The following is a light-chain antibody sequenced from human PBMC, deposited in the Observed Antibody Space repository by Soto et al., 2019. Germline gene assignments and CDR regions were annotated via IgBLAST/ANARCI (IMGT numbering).Light chain of an antibody. Sequence: EIVLTQSPATLSLSPGERATLSCRASQTVSRHLAWYQQKSGRAPRLLIYDISNRATGIPARFIGSGSGTDFTLTISSLESEDSAVYFCKQRNWPRNTFGQGTKLEIK. CDR2: DIS. V-gene: IGKV3-11*01. CDR3: KQRNWPRNT. CDR1: QTVSRH. J-gene: IGKJ2*01.